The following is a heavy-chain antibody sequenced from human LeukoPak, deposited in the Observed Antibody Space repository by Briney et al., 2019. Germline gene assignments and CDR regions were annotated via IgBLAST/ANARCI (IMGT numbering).Heavy chain of an antibody. D-gene: IGHD3-16*02. CDR1: GFTFSSYE. J-gene: IGHJ4*02. CDR3: ARDDAGGRVWGSYRRVQFDY. CDR2: ISSSGSTI. V-gene: IGHV3-48*03. Sequence: PGGSLRLSCAASGFTFSSYEMNWVRQAPGKGLEWVSYISSSGSTIYYADSVKGRFTISRDNAKNSLYLQMNSLRAEDTAVYYCARDDAGGRVWGSYRRVQFDYWGQGTLVTVS.